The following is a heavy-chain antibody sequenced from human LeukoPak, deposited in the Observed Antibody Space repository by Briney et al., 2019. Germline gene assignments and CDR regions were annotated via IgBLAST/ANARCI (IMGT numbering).Heavy chain of an antibody. Sequence: SETLSLTCTVSGGSISSSSYYWGWIRQPPGKGLEWIGSIYYSGSTYYNPSLKSRVTISVDTSKNQFSLKLSSVTAADTAVYYCEGSGSYREVYHYYGMDVWGQGTTVTVSS. CDR1: GGSISSSSYY. CDR2: IYYSGST. CDR3: EGSGSYREVYHYYGMDV. V-gene: IGHV4-39*01. J-gene: IGHJ6*02. D-gene: IGHD3-16*02.